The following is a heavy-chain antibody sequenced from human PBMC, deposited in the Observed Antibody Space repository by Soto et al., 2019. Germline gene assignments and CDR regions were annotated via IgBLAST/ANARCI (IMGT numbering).Heavy chain of an antibody. Sequence: ASVKVSCKASGYTFTSYDINWVRQATGQGLEWMGWMNPNSGGTNYAQKFQGWVTMTRDTSISTAYMELSRLRSDDTAVYYCARGGTQSDYYNNWFDPWGQGTLVTVSS. CDR3: ARGGTQSDYYNNWFDP. CDR2: MNPNSGGT. J-gene: IGHJ5*02. D-gene: IGHD3-22*01. CDR1: GYTFTSYD. V-gene: IGHV1-2*04.